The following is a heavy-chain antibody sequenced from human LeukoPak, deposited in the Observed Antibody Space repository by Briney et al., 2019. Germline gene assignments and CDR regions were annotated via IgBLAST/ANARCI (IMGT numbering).Heavy chain of an antibody. J-gene: IGHJ4*02. Sequence: PSETLSLACTVSGGSISSSSYYWGWIRQPPGKGLEWIGSIYYSGSTCYNPSLKSRVTISVDTSKNQFSLKLSSVTAADTAVYYCARLSGYSSGHYYSDYWGQGTLVTVSS. CDR2: IYYSGST. CDR1: GGSISSSSYY. D-gene: IGHD3-22*01. V-gene: IGHV4-39*07. CDR3: ARLSGYSSGHYYSDY.